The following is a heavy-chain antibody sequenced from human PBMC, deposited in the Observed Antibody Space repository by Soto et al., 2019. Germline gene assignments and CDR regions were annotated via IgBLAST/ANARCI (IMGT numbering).Heavy chain of an antibody. J-gene: IGHJ4*02. Sequence: EVQLLESGGGLVQPGGSLRLSCAASGFTFSSYAMTWVRQAPGKGLEWVSSFSASDSTYYADSVKGRFTISRDNSMNTLYLQMNSLRADDTAVYYCAKPGRTAANSGFYYFDYWGQGALVTVSP. CDR2: FSASDST. V-gene: IGHV3-23*01. CDR1: GFTFSSYA. D-gene: IGHD6-13*01. CDR3: AKPGRTAANSGFYYFDY.